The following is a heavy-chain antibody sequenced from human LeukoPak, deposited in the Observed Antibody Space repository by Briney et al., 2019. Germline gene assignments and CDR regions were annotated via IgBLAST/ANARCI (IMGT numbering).Heavy chain of an antibody. CDR3: ARDYGDYEPGRHHYYYYYMDV. CDR1: GFTFSSYW. V-gene: IGHV3-7*01. CDR2: IKQDGSEK. J-gene: IGHJ6*03. Sequence: GSLRLSCAASGFTFSSYWMSWVRQAPGKGLEWVANIKQDGSEKYYVDSVKGRFTISRDNAKNSLYLQMNSLRAEDTAVYYCARDYGDYEPGRHHYYYYYMDVWGKGTTVTVSS. D-gene: IGHD4-17*01.